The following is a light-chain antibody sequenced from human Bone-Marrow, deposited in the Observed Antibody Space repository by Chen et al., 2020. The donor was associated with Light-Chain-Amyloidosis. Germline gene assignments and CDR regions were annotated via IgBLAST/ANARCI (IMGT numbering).Light chain of an antibody. CDR2: DVS. CDR1: SSDVGSSEF. J-gene: IGLJ1*01. V-gene: IGLV2-14*03. CDR3: SSYTTSGTHV. Sequence: QSAVTQPASVSGSPGRSITISCTGTSSDVGSSEFVSWYQQHPGKAPQLIIFDVSNRPSGVSNRFSGSKSGNTASLTISGLQAEDEADYYCSSYTTSGTHVFGTGTKVTVL.